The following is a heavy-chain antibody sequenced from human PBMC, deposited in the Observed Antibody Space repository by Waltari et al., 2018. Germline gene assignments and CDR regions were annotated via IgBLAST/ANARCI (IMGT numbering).Heavy chain of an antibody. CDR1: GYSISSGYS. V-gene: IGHV4-38-2*01. CDR2: IDHSGST. D-gene: IGHD4-17*01. CDR3: AREYGGGYYYYGMDV. Sequence: QVQLQASGPGLVQPSETLSLTCAVSGYSISSGYSWGWIRPPPGKGREWIGSIDHSGSTYYNPSLKSRVTISVDTSKNQFSLKLSSVTAADTAVYYCAREYGGGYYYYGMDVWGQGTTVTVSS. J-gene: IGHJ6*02.